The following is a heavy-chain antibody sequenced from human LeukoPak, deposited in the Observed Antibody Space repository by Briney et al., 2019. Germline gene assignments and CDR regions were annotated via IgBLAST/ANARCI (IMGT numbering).Heavy chain of an antibody. D-gene: IGHD4-23*01. Sequence: SETLSLTCTVSGGSISSYYWSWIRQPPGKGLEWIGYIYYSGSTNYNPSLKSRVTISVDTSKNQFSLKLSSVTAADTAVYYCASGPAEDPYGGNWGYWGQGTLVTVSS. CDR3: ASGPAEDPYGGNWGY. CDR1: GGSISSYY. V-gene: IGHV4-59*01. J-gene: IGHJ4*02. CDR2: IYYSGST.